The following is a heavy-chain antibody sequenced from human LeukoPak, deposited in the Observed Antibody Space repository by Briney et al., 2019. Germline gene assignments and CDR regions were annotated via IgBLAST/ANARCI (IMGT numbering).Heavy chain of an antibody. V-gene: IGHV3-11*06. CDR1: GFTFSDYY. Sequence: RAGGSLRLSCAASGFTFSDYYMSWIRQAPGKGLEWVSYISSSSSYTNYADSVKGRLIISRDNAKNSLYLQMNSLRAEDTAVYYCARVGIDGDDERYRDYWGQGTLVTVSS. CDR2: ISSSSSYT. D-gene: IGHD4-17*01. CDR3: ARVGIDGDDERYRDY. J-gene: IGHJ4*02.